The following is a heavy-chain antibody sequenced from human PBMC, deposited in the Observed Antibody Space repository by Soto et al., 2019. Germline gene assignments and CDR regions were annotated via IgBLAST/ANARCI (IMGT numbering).Heavy chain of an antibody. CDR1: GGTFSSYA. CDR3: ARGRVAVASYYSYGMEV. V-gene: IGHV1-69*06. Sequence: SSLKASCKASGGTFSSYAISWVRQAPGQGLEWMGGIIPIFGTANYAQKFQGRVTITADKSTSTAYMELSSLRSEDTAVYYCARGRVAVASYYSYGMEVWGQGTTVTVS. D-gene: IGHD6-19*01. CDR2: IIPIFGTA. J-gene: IGHJ6*02.